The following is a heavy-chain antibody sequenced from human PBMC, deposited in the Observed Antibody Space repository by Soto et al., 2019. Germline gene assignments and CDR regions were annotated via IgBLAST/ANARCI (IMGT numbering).Heavy chain of an antibody. Sequence: QVQLVESGGGVVQPGRSLRLSCAASGFTFSSYGMHWVRQAPGKGLEWVAVISYDGSNKYYADSVKVRFTISRDKSKNTLYLQMNSLRAEDTAVYYCASPRAIVVVGDYYGMDVWGQGTTVTVSS. CDR1: GFTFSSYG. D-gene: IGHD3-22*01. J-gene: IGHJ6*02. V-gene: IGHV3-30*03. CDR2: ISYDGSNK. CDR3: ASPRAIVVVGDYYGMDV.